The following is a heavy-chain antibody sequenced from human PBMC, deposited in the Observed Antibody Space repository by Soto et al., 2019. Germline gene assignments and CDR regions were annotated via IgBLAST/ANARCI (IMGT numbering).Heavy chain of an antibody. V-gene: IGHV3-30-3*01. CDR1: GFTFSSYA. CDR3: AAQGKCGY. CDR2: ISYDGSNK. J-gene: IGHJ4*02. Sequence: QVQLVESGGGVVQPGRSLRLSCAASGFTFSSYAMHWVRQAPGKGLEWVAVISYDGSNKYYADSVKGRFTTSRVNSKNPLYLQMNSLRAEDTAVYYCAAQGKCGYWGQGTLVTVSS.